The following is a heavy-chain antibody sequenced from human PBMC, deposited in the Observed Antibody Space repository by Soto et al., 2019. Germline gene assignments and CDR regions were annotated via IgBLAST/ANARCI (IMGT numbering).Heavy chain of an antibody. V-gene: IGHV3-64D*08. Sequence: GGSLRLSCSASGFTFSSYAMHWVRQAPGKGLEYVSAISSNGGSTYYADSVKGRFTISRDNSKNTLYLQMSSLRAEDTAVYYCVKVINYFYSSGYYPEPYFDYWGQGTLVTVSS. CDR3: VKVINYFYSSGYYPEPYFDY. CDR2: ISSNGGST. CDR1: GFTFSSYA. D-gene: IGHD3-22*01. J-gene: IGHJ4*02.